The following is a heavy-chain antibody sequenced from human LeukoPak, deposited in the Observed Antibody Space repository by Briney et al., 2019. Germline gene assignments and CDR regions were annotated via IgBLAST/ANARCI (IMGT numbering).Heavy chain of an antibody. J-gene: IGHJ5*02. CDR3: ARLRAAAALDWFDP. CDR2: ISSSSSTI. V-gene: IGHV3-48*01. D-gene: IGHD6-13*01. Sequence: PGGSLRLSCAASGFTFSSYSMNWVRQAPGKGLEWVSYISSSSSTIYYADSVKGRFTISRDNAKNSLYLQMNSLRAEDTAVYYCARLRAAAALDWFDPWGQGTLVTVSS. CDR1: GFTFSSYS.